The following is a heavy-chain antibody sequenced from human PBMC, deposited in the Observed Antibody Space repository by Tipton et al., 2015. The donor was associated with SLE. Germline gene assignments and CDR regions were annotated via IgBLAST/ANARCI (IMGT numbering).Heavy chain of an antibody. V-gene: IGHV4-61*02. CDR1: NGSLSRGRYY. D-gene: IGHD2-15*01. Sequence: TLSLTCTVSNGSLSRGRYYWAWIRQPAGEGLQWIGRTYTYGSADYNPSLKSRVSISVDMSKNQFSLKLTSVTAADTAVYYCARGGCSGRSCYPYYYGMDVWGPGTTVTVSS. J-gene: IGHJ6*02. CDR3: ARGGCSGRSCYPYYYGMDV. CDR2: TYTYGSA.